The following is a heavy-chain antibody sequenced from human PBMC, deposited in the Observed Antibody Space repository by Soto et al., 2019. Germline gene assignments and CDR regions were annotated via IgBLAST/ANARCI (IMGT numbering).Heavy chain of an antibody. V-gene: IGHV3-23*01. CDR3: AKDGGYSYGYPNNWFDP. D-gene: IGHD5-18*01. CDR2: ISDSAGST. Sequence: EVQLLESGGGLVQPGGSLRLSCAASGFTFSSYAMSWVRQAPGKGLEWVSAISDSAGSTYYADSVKGRFTISRDNSNNTLYLQMNGLRAEDTAVYYCAKDGGYSYGYPNNWFDPWGQGTLVTVSS. J-gene: IGHJ5*02. CDR1: GFTFSSYA.